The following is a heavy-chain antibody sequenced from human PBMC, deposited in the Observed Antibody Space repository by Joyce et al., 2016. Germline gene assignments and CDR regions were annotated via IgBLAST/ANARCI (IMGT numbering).Heavy chain of an antibody. CDR2: ISASGGST. CDR1: GFTFSSYA. CDR3: ATWAPTNYDFWSGYSYYFDN. V-gene: IGHV3-23*01. J-gene: IGHJ4*02. D-gene: IGHD3-3*01. Sequence: EVQLLESGGGLVQPGGSLRLSCAASGFTFSSYAMSWVRQAPGKGLEWVSTISASGGSTDYADSVKGRFTISRDKSEDSLYLHMNSLRAEDTAVYYCATWAPTNYDFWSGYSYYFDNWGQGTLVTVSS.